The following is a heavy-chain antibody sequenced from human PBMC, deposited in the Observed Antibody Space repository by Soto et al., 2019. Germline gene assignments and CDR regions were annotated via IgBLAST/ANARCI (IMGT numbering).Heavy chain of an antibody. Sequence: SDTLSLTCAMSGGAFSGYYWSRIRQPPGKGLEWIAEINHSENTYQNPSNKRQDTKTVDTSKKQLSQRLSSVTAADSAVYYCVRGLGSSLTLDAFGVWGQGTMVT. D-gene: IGHD6-13*01. CDR3: VRGLGSSLTLDAFGV. J-gene: IGHJ3*01. V-gene: IGHV4-34*01. CDR1: GGAFSGYY. CDR2: INHSENT.